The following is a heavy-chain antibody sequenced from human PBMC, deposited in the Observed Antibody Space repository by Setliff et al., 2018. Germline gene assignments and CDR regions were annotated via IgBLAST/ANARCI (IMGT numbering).Heavy chain of an antibody. D-gene: IGHD3-22*01. CDR2: INAGNGNT. CDR3: ARDSWYYYDSSGYYRLGAFDI. V-gene: IGHV1-3*03. Sequence: ASVKVSCKASGCTFTSYAMHWVRQAPGQRLEWMGWINAGNGNTKYSQEFQGRVTITRDTSASTAYMELSSLRSEDMAVYYCARDSWYYYDSSGYYRLGAFDIWGQGTMVTVSS. J-gene: IGHJ3*02. CDR1: GCTFTSYA.